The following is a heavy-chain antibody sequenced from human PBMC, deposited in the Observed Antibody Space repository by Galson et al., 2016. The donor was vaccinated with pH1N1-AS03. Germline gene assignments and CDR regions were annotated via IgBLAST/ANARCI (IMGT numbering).Heavy chain of an antibody. CDR2: IKGKTDGGTV. V-gene: IGHV3-15*01. Sequence: SLRLSCAASGFSFTNAWMSWVRQAPGKGLEWVVRIKGKTDGGTVDYAAPVKGRFTISGDDSETTLYLQMNSLKTEDTGVYYCTTKPVSAMDVWGQGTTVTVSS. CDR1: GFSFTNAW. J-gene: IGHJ6*02. CDR3: TTKPVSAMDV. D-gene: IGHD1-14*01.